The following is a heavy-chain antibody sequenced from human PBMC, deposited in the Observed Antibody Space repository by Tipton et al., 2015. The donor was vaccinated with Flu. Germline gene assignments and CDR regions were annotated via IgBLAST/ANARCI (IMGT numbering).Heavy chain of an antibody. V-gene: IGHV3-33*05. CDR2: ISYDGSSK. Sequence: SGVIFSSYGMYWARQAPGKGLEWVAVISYDGSSKYYADSVKGRFTISRDNSKNTLYLQMNSLRVEDTAVYYCARVRGALLDSWGQGTLVTVSS. CDR3: ARVRGALLDS. D-gene: IGHD4/OR15-4a*01. J-gene: IGHJ5*02. CDR1: GVIFSSYG.